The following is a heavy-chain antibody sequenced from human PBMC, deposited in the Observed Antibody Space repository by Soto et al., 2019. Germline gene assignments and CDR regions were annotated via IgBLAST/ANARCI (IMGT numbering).Heavy chain of an antibody. J-gene: IGHJ6*02. V-gene: IGHV1-18*01. CDR2: ISAYNGNT. Sequence: QVQLVQSGAEVKKPGASVKVSCKASGYTFTSYGISWVRQAPEQGLEWMGWISAYNGNTNYAQKLQGRVTMTANTSSSTVYMELRSLTSDDTPVDDGAIWCGMDVWGHGTTVTV. CDR3: AIWCGMDV. D-gene: IGHD2-15*01. CDR1: GYTFTSYG.